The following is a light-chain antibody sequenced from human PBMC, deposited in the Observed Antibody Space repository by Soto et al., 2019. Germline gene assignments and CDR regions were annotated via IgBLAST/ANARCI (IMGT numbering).Light chain of an antibody. J-gene: IGLJ2*01. Sequence: QSALTQPRSVSGSPGQSVTISCTGTSSDVGDYNYVSWYQQHPGKAPKFTIYEVSKRPPGVPDRFSGSKSGNTASLTFSGLQAEDEADYYCCSYAGTYTVVFGGGTKVTVL. V-gene: IGLV2-11*01. CDR2: EVS. CDR3: CSYAGTYTVV. CDR1: SSDVGDYNY.